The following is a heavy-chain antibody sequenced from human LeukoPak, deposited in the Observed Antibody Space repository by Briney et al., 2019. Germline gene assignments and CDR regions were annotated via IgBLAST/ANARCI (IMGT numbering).Heavy chain of an antibody. CDR1: GFTFSSYW. J-gene: IGHJ4*02. CDR2: IKEDGSEK. CDR3: ATTLTVTTGFY. Sequence: GGSLRLSCAASGFTFSSYWMSWIRQAPGKGLEWVANIKEDGSEKYYVDSVKGRFTISRDNAENSLYLQMHSLRAEDTAVYYCATTLTVTTGFYWGQGTLVTVSS. V-gene: IGHV3-7*01. D-gene: IGHD4-17*01.